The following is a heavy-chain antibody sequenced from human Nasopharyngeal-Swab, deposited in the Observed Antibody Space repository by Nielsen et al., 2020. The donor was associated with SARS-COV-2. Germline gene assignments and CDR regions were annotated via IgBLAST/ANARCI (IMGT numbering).Heavy chain of an antibody. V-gene: IGHV3-53*01. CDR2: IYSGGST. J-gene: IGHJ5*02. D-gene: IGHD2-2*01. CDR3: AGVVVGYQLPNWFDP. CDR1: GFTFSSYA. Sequence: GESLKISCAASGFTFSSYAMSWVRQAPGKGLEWVSVIYSGGSTYYADSVKGRFTISRDNSKNTLYLQMNSLRAEDTAVYYCAGVVVGYQLPNWFDPWGQGTLVTVSS.